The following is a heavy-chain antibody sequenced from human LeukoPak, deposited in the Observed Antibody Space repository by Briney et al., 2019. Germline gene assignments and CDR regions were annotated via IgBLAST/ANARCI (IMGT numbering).Heavy chain of an antibody. D-gene: IGHD5-18*01. V-gene: IGHV3-74*01. Sequence: PGGSLRLSCAASGFTFSMYWMHWVRQAPGEGPVWVSRITSDGSTTIYADSVKGRSTVSRDNAKNTLYLQMNSLRAEDTAVYYCVRDSRYTMDVWGQGTTVTVPS. J-gene: IGHJ6*02. CDR3: VRDSRYTMDV. CDR1: GFTFSMYW. CDR2: ITSDGSTT.